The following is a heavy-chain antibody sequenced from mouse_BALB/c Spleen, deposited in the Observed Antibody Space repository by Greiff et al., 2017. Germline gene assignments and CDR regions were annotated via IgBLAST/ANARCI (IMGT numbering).Heavy chain of an antibody. Sequence: VQLQQSGAELMKPGASVKMSCKASGYTFTSYWMHWVKQRPGQGLEWIGYINPSTGYTEYNQKFKDKATLTADKSSSTAYMQLSSLTSEDSAVYYCANYYRYDGYAMDYWGQGTSVTVSS. CDR2: INPSTGYT. V-gene: IGHV1S26*01. CDR3: ANYYRYDGYAMDY. D-gene: IGHD2-14*01. J-gene: IGHJ4*01. CDR1: GYTFTSYW.